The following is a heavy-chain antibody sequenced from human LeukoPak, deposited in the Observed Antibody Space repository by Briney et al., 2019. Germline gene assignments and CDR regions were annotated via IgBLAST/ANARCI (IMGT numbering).Heavy chain of an antibody. J-gene: IGHJ4*02. CDR2: IYYSGST. CDR3: ARHASVDGNWPRPLDY. V-gene: IGHV4-39*01. D-gene: IGHD6-19*01. CDR1: GGSISSSNYY. Sequence: SETLSLTCTVAGGSISSSNYYWGWIRQPPWKGLEWNGNIYYSGSTYYKPSLKTRVTISVDTSKNQFSLKLTSVTAADTAVYYCARHASVDGNWPRPLDYWGQGSLVTVSS.